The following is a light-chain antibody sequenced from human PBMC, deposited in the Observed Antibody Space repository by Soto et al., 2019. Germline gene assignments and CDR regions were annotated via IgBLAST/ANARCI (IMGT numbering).Light chain of an antibody. Sequence: EIVITQSPATLSVSPGERVTFSCRASQSVSSNLAWYQQKPGQAPRLLIYGASTRATGISARFSGSGSGTEFTLTINSLQSEDFAVYYCQEYNNWPPWTFGQGTKV. CDR2: GAS. CDR1: QSVSSN. CDR3: QEYNNWPPWT. V-gene: IGKV3-15*01. J-gene: IGKJ1*01.